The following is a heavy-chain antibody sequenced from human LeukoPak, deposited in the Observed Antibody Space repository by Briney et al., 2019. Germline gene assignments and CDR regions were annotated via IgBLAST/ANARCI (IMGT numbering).Heavy chain of an antibody. CDR1: GYTFTTYA. D-gene: IGHD6-19*01. CDR2: INAGNGNT. CDR3: ARDGAEAVAGVDYYYYHMDV. J-gene: IGHJ6*03. V-gene: IGHV1-3*01. Sequence: ASVKVSCKASGYTFTTYAMHWVRQAPGQRLEWLGWINAGNGNTKCSQRFQGRVTIARDTSAGTAYMELSSLRSEDTAVYYCARDGAEAVAGVDYYYYHMDVWGKGTTVTVSS.